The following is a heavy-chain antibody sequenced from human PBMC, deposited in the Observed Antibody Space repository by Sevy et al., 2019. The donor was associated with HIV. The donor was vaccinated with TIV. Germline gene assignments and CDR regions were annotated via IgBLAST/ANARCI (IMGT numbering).Heavy chain of an antibody. CDR1: GFIFDDYG. V-gene: IGHV3-30*18. CDR3: TKDPPVYGDFPYGMDV. J-gene: IGHJ6*02. D-gene: IGHD4-17*01. CDR2: ISHDGGKK. Sequence: GGSLRLSCVGSGFIFDDYGMHWVRQAPGKGLEWVALISHDGGKKYYADSEKGRFTISRDNFKNTLYLQMNTLRRDDTAAYFCTKDPPVYGDFPYGMDVWGQGTTVTVSS.